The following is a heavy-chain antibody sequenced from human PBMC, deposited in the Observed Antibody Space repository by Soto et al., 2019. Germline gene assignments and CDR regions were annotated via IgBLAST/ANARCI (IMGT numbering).Heavy chain of an antibody. J-gene: IGHJ6*02. D-gene: IGHD6-6*01. V-gene: IGHV3-53*01. CDR3: ARESGSLYYYYGMDV. CDR1: GFTVSSNY. Sequence: PGGSLRLSCAASGFTVSSNYMSWVRQAPGKGLEWVSVIYSGGSTYYADSVKGRFTISRDNSKNTLYLQMNSLRAEDTAVYYCARESGSLYYYYGMDVWGQGTTVTVSS. CDR2: IYSGGST.